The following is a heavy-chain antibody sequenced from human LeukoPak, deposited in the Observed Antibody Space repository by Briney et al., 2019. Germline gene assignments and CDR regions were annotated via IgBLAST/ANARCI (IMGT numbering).Heavy chain of an antibody. CDR2: INQDGSAR. D-gene: IGHD4-11*01. CDR3: AREGYSSSAATY. CDR1: EFTFSRFW. J-gene: IGHJ4*02. V-gene: IGHV3-7*01. Sequence: GGSLRLSCVASEFTFSRFWMSWVRQAPGKGLEWVAHINQDGSARYYVDSVKGRFTISRDNAQDSVFLQMNSLIAEDTAVYFCAREGYSSSAATYWGQGTLVAVSS.